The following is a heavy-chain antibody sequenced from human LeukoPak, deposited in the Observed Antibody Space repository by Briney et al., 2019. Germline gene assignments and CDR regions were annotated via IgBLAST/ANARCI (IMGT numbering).Heavy chain of an antibody. V-gene: IGHV3-7*03. CDR1: GFTFNTYW. Sequence: GGSLRLSCAASGFTFNTYWMGWVRQAPGKGLEWVANIKDDGSENHYADSVRGRFIISRDNAKNSLFLQMNSLRAEDTAVYYCARDGRGSYSGYFDCWGQGTLVTVSS. D-gene: IGHD1-26*01. CDR3: ARDGRGSYSGYFDC. J-gene: IGHJ4*02. CDR2: IKDDGSEN.